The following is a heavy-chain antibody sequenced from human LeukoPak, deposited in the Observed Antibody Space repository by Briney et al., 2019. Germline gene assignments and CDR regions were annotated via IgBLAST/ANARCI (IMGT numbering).Heavy chain of an antibody. J-gene: IGHJ3*02. V-gene: IGHV1-58*02. CDR2: IFVVSGNT. CDR1: RFTFTSSA. Sequence: AVQVSCKSSRFTFTSSAMQSVRQARGQRLEWVGWIFVVSGNTNYAQKFQERVSITRDMSTSTAYMELSSLRSEDTAVYYCAADTQSDSSSWYGAFDIWGQGTMVTVSS. D-gene: IGHD6-13*01. CDR3: AADTQSDSSSWYGAFDI.